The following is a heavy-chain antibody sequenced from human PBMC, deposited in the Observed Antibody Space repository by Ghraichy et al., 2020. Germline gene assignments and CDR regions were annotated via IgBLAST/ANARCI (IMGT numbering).Heavy chain of an antibody. CDR3: AKNWRALDC. CDR2: IKEDGSEK. CDR1: GFSLSDYW. D-gene: IGHD3-3*01. Sequence: GGSLRLSCAASGFSLSDYWMNWVRQAPGKGLEWVANIKEDGSEKYYVDSVKGRFTISRDNAKNSLYLDMSSLRPEDTAVYYCAKNWRALDCWGHGTLVTVSS. J-gene: IGHJ4*01. V-gene: IGHV3-7*01.